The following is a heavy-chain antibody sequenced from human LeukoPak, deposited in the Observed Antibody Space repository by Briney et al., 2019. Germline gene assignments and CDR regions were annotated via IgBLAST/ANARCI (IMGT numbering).Heavy chain of an antibody. CDR1: GFTFSNYA. D-gene: IGHD3-3*01. V-gene: IGHV4-59*01. J-gene: IGHJ4*02. Sequence: GSLRLACAASGFTFSNYAIHWIRQPPGKGLEWIGYIYDSGSTDHNPSLKSRVTISVDTSKNQFSLKLSSVTAADTAVYYCARAGPNFWSGYYTYWGQGTLVTVSS. CDR2: IYDSGST. CDR3: ARAGPNFWSGYYTY.